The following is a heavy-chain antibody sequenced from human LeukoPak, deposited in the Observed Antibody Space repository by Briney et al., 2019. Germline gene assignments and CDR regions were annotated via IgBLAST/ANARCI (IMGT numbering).Heavy chain of an antibody. CDR1: GGSFSGYY. D-gene: IGHD4-11*01. Sequence: SETLSLTCAVYGGSFSGYYWTYIRQPPGKGLEWIGEINNGGTTNYNPSLKSRVTISVDASKNQSSLKLSSVTAADTALYYCARRRTTRAFDIWGQGTMVTVSS. CDR2: INNGGTT. J-gene: IGHJ3*02. V-gene: IGHV4-34*01. CDR3: ARRRTTRAFDI.